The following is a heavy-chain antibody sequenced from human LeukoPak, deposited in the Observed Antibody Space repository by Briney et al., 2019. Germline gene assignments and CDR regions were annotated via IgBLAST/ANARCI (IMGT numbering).Heavy chain of an antibody. J-gene: IGHJ4*02. CDR2: IIPIFGTA. CDR1: GGTFSSYA. Sequence: SVKVSCKASGGTFSSYAISWVRHAPGQGPEWMGGIIPIFGTANYAQKFQGRVTITTDESTSTAYMELSSLRSEDTAVYYCAREDRYDSSGYYYGALDYWGQGTLVTVSS. D-gene: IGHD3-22*01. CDR3: AREDRYDSSGYYYGALDY. V-gene: IGHV1-69*05.